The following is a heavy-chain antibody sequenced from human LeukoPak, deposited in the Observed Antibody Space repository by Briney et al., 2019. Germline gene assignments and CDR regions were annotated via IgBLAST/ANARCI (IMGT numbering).Heavy chain of an antibody. CDR2: IYYSGST. D-gene: IGHD6-13*01. CDR1: GGSISSGDYY. CDR3: ARGAYSSSPQYNWFDP. J-gene: IGHJ5*02. Sequence: PSETLSLTCTVSGGSISSGDYYWSWIRQPPGKGLEWIGYIYYSGSTYYNPSLKSRVTISVDTSKNQFSLKLSSVTAADTAVYYCARGAYSSSPQYNWFDPWGQGTLVTVSS. V-gene: IGHV4-30-4*01.